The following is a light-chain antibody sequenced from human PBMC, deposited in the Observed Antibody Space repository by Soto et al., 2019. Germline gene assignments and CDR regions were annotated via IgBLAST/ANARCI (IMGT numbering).Light chain of an antibody. V-gene: IGKV1-5*01. CDR3: QQYNSYSPT. CDR1: QSISSW. J-gene: IGKJ1*01. Sequence: DLQMTQSPSTLSASVGDRVTITCRASQSISSWLAWYQQKPGKAPKLLIYDASILESGVPSRFSGSVSGTEFTLTISRLQPDDFATYYCQQYNSYSPTFGQGTKVEIK. CDR2: DAS.